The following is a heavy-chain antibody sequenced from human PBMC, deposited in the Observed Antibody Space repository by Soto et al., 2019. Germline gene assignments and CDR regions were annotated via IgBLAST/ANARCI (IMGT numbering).Heavy chain of an antibody. CDR1: GGSISSSNW. D-gene: IGHD5-12*01. V-gene: IGHV4-4*02. CDR3: ARCLSGYDLSFGDYYGMDV. CDR2: IYHSGST. J-gene: IGHJ6*02. Sequence: SETLSLTCAVSGGSISSSNWWSWVRQPPGKGLEWIGEIYHSGSTNYNPSLKSRVTISVDKSKNQFSLKLSSVTAADTAVYYCARCLSGYDLSFGDYYGMDVWGQGTTVTVSS.